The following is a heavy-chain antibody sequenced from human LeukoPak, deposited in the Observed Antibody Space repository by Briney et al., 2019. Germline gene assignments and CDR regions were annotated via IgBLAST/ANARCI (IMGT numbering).Heavy chain of an antibody. V-gene: IGHV1-2*02. D-gene: IGHD3-10*01. CDR1: GYTFTGYY. Sequence: GAAVKVSCKASGYTFTGYYMHWVRQSPGQGLEWMGWINPNSGGTNYAQKFQGRVTMTRDTSISTAYMELSRLRSDDTAVYYCAREDYYGSGSYGGEWFDPWGQGTLVTVSS. J-gene: IGHJ5*02. CDR2: INPNSGGT. CDR3: AREDYYGSGSYGGEWFDP.